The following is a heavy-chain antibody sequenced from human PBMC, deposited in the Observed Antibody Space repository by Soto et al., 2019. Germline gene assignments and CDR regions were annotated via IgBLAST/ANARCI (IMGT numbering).Heavy chain of an antibody. Sequence: QVQLQQWGAGLLKPSETLSLTCAVYGGSFSGYYWSWIRQPPGKGLEWIGEINHSGSTNYNPSLKRRVTISVDTSKNQFSLKLSSVTAADTAVYYCARGWGYCSGGSCYKDYYYYMDVWGKGTTVTVSS. V-gene: IGHV4-34*01. J-gene: IGHJ6*03. CDR3: ARGWGYCSGGSCYKDYYYYMDV. CDR1: GGSFSGYY. CDR2: INHSGST. D-gene: IGHD2-15*01.